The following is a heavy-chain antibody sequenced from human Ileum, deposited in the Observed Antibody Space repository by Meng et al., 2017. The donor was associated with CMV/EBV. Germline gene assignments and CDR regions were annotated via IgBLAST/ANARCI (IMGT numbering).Heavy chain of an antibody. D-gene: IGHD6-13*01. Sequence: YSCSNVYMHWVRQAQGQRPEGMGISNPAGGSTSYAQKFHGRVAVTTDTSTATVYLTLSDLQSVDTAIYYCARATYTSSWSEAGFEYWGQGTLVTVSS. CDR2: SNPAGGST. CDR3: ARATYTSSWSEAGFEY. CDR1: YSCSNVY. V-gene: IGHV1-46*01. J-gene: IGHJ4*02.